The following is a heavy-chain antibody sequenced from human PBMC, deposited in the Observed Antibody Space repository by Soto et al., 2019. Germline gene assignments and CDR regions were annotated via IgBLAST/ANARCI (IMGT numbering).Heavy chain of an antibody. V-gene: IGHV4-31*03. CDR3: ARGPEDYYRSGSYRVLDY. J-gene: IGHJ4*02. CDR2: IYYSGST. Sequence: SETLSLTCTVSGGSISSGGYYWSWIRQHPGKGLEWIGYIYYSGSTYYIPSLKSRVSMSVDTSNNQFSLKLSSVTAADTAVYYCARGPEDYYRSGSYRVLDYWGQGTLVNVSS. CDR1: GGSISSGGYY. D-gene: IGHD3-10*01.